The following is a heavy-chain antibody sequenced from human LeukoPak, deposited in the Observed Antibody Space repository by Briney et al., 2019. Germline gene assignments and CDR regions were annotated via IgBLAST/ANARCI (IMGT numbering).Heavy chain of an antibody. Sequence: SETLSLTCTVSSGSISSTSDYWAWIRQPPGKGLEWIGNIYYSGNTYYNPSLKSRVTISIDTSKNQFSLRLSSVTATDTSVYYCARLNKPGWFDPWGQGTLVTVSS. CDR2: IYYSGNT. D-gene: IGHD1-14*01. J-gene: IGHJ5*02. CDR3: ARLNKPGWFDP. V-gene: IGHV4-39*01. CDR1: SGSISSTSDY.